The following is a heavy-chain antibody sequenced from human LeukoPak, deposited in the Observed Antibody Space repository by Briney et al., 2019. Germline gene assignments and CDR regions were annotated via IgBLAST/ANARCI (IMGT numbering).Heavy chain of an antibody. CDR2: INHSGST. CDR3: ARARYQLTKTLFWFDP. V-gene: IGHV4-34*01. Sequence: SETLSLTCAVYGGSFSGYYWSWIRQPPVKGLEWIGEINHSGSTNYNPSLKSRVTISVDTSKNQFSLKLSSVTAADTAVYYCARARYQLTKTLFWFDPWGQGTLVTVSS. CDR1: GGSFSGYY. D-gene: IGHD2-2*01. J-gene: IGHJ5*02.